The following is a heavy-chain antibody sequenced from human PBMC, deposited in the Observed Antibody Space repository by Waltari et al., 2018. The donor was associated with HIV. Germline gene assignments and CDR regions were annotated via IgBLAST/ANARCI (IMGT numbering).Heavy chain of an antibody. CDR2: IKDDGSEK. CDR3: ARIGTFPHNYAINF. J-gene: IGHJ6*02. D-gene: IGHD1-26*01. Sequence: EVQLMESGGGLVKSGGSLRLACAASGFHFYNYWMVWVRQTPVKGLEWVAHIKDDGSEKYYMGSVQGRFAISRDNAKNSMVLQMNSLTAEDTAVYYCARIGTFPHNYAINFWGQGTTVTVSS. V-gene: IGHV3-7*01. CDR1: GFHFYNYW.